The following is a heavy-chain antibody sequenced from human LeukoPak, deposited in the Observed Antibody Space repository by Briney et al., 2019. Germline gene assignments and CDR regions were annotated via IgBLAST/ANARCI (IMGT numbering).Heavy chain of an antibody. CDR2: ISAYNGNT. CDR1: GGTFSSYA. D-gene: IGHD2-8*02. CDR3: ARAVYNEWKTSRPGGVYYYYYGMDV. J-gene: IGHJ6*02. Sequence: ASVKVSCKASGGTFSSYAISWVRQAPGQGLEWMGWISAYNGNTNYAQKLQGRVTMTTDTSTSTAYMELRSLRSDDTAVYYCARAVYNEWKTSRPGGVYYYYYGMDVWGQGTTVTVSS. V-gene: IGHV1-18*01.